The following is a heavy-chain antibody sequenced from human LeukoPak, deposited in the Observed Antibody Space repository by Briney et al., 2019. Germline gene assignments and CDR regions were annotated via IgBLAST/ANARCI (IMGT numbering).Heavy chain of an antibody. Sequence: ASVKASCKASGYTFTSYGISWVRQAPGQGLEWMGWISAYNGNTNYAQKLQGRVTMTTDTSTSTAYMELRSLRSDDTAVYYCARAPDYYYDSSGPHFDYWGQGTLVTVSS. CDR2: ISAYNGNT. D-gene: IGHD3-22*01. CDR1: GYTFTSYG. CDR3: ARAPDYYYDSSGPHFDY. J-gene: IGHJ4*02. V-gene: IGHV1-18*01.